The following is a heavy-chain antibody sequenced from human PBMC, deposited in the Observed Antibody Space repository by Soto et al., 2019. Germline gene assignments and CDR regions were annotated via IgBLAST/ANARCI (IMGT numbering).Heavy chain of an antibody. D-gene: IGHD3-22*01. CDR3: ARVYYSSGTD. V-gene: IGHV3-74*01. J-gene: IGHJ4*02. Sequence: PGGSLRLSCAASGFPFSNYWMHWVRQAPGKGLVWVSRINTDGSSAGYADSVKGRFTTSRDNAKNTLYLQMNSLRAEDTAVYYCARVYYSSGTDWGQGTLVTVSS. CDR1: GFPFSNYW. CDR2: INTDGSSA.